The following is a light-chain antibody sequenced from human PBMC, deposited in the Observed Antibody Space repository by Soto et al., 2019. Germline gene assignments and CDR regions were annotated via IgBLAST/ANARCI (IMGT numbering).Light chain of an antibody. J-gene: IGKJ1*01. Sequence: DIQMTQFPPPLSQSVGAPFTFPCRPGQGVRRWVAWYQQNPGTAPNLLIYDASTLKSGVPSRFSGSGSGTEFTLTIVSLQPDDFATYYCQQYNTYSAFGQGTKVDVK. CDR1: QGVRRW. CDR2: DAS. CDR3: QQYNTYSA. V-gene: IGKV1-5*01.